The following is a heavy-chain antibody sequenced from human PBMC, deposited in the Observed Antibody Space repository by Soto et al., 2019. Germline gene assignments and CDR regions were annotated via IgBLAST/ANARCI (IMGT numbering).Heavy chain of an antibody. J-gene: IGHJ5*02. CDR1: GYTFTSYA. Sequence: QVQLVQSGAEVKKPGASVKVSCKASGYTFTSYAMHWVRQAPGQRLEWMGWINAGNGNTKYSQKFQGRVTITRDTSASTAYRELSSLRSEDTAVYYCAGVGNWNYGGGNWFDPWGQGTLVTVSS. CDR3: AGVGNWNYGGGNWFDP. D-gene: IGHD1-7*01. CDR2: INAGNGNT. V-gene: IGHV1-3*01.